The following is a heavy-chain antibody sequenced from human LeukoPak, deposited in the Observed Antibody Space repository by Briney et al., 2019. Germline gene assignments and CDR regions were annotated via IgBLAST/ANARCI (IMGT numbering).Heavy chain of an antibody. CDR1: GFTFSSYW. D-gene: IGHD5-24*01. V-gene: IGHV3-74*01. CDR3: AKGDEMATRFDY. J-gene: IGHJ4*02. CDR2: INSDGSST. Sequence: PGGSLRLSCAASGFTFSSYWMHWVRQAPGKGLVWVSRINSDGSSTSYADSVKGRFTISRDNSKNTLYLQMNSLRAEDTAVYYCAKGDEMATRFDYWGQGTLVTVSS.